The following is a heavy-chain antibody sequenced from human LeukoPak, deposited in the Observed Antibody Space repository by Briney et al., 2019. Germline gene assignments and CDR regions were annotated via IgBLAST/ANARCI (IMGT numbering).Heavy chain of an antibody. V-gene: IGHV3-30*02. J-gene: IGHJ3*02. CDR2: IRYDGSKS. CDR3: AKDGGSGNYSAFDI. Sequence: PGGSLRPSCAASGFTFNSYGMHWVRQAPGKGLEWVAFIRYDGSKSYFADSVKGRFALSRDNSKNTLYLQMSSLRPEDTAVYFCAKDGGSGNYSAFDIWGQGAMVSVSS. CDR1: GFTFNSYG. D-gene: IGHD1-26*01.